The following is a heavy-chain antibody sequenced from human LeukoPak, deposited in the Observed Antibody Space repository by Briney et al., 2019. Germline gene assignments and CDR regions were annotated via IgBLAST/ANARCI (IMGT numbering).Heavy chain of an antibody. V-gene: IGHV1-3*01. CDR1: GYTFTSYA. CDR2: INAGNGNT. J-gene: IGHJ4*02. CDR3: ARSILWFGESYDY. D-gene: IGHD3-10*01. Sequence: ASVKVSCKASGYTFTSYAMHWVRQAPGQRLEWMGWINAGNGNTKYSQKFQGRVTITRDTSASTAYMELSSLRSEDTAVYYCARSILWFGESYDYWGQGTLVTVSS.